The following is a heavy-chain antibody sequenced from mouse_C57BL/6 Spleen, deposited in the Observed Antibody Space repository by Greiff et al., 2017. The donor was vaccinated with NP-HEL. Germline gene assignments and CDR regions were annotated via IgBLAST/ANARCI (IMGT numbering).Heavy chain of an antibody. CDR2: IDPSDSYT. CDR3: ARGYYYSNYSFAY. CDR1: GYTFTSYW. J-gene: IGHJ3*01. V-gene: IGHV1-69*01. Sequence: QVQLQQSGAELVMPGASVKLSCKASGYTFTSYWMHWVKQRPGQGLEWIGEIDPSDSYTNYNQKFKGKSTLTVDKSSSTAYMQLSSLTSEDSAVYYCARGYYYSNYSFAYWGQGTLVTVSA. D-gene: IGHD2-5*01.